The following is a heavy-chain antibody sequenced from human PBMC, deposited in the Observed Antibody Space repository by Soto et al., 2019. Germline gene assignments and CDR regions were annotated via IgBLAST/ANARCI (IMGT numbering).Heavy chain of an antibody. V-gene: IGHV4-31*03. CDR2: IYYSGST. J-gene: IGHJ4*02. CDR3: ASCKTTVVYFDY. Sequence: QVQLQESGPGLVKPSQTLSLTCTVSGGSISSGGYYWSWIRQHPGKGLEWIGYIYYSGSTYYNPSLKSRVTIPVDTSKNQFSLKLSSVTAADTALYYCASCKTTVVYFDYCGQGTLVTVSS. CDR1: GGSISSGGYY. D-gene: IGHD4-17*01.